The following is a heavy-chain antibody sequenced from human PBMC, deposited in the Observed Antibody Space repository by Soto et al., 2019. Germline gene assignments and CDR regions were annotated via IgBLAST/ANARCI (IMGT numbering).Heavy chain of an antibody. Sequence: QVHLEESGAGLVRPSGTLALICNVSGIPIWSYDWWNCVRQTPGKGTEWIGEIYHNWRTNYNASLMHRLFRAVDKSKNQFAMNLHSLTSADTALYYCASVTLIGSVTRNCFATWGPGTQVTFS. V-gene: IGHV4-4*02. D-gene: IGHD2-21*01. CDR1: GIPIWSYDW. J-gene: IGHJ5*02. CDR2: IYHNWRT. CDR3: ASVTLIGSVTRNCFAT.